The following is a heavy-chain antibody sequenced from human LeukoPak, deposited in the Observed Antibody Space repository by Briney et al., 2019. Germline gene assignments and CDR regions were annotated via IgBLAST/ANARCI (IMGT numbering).Heavy chain of an antibody. CDR3: AGDYYDSSGGFDY. CDR2: IYTSGST. CDR1: GGSISSYY. Sequence: SETLSLTCTVSGGSISSYYWSWIRQPSGKGLEWIGYIYTSGSTNYNPSLKSRVTISVDTSKNQFSLKLSSVTAADTAVYYCAGDYYDSSGGFDYWGQGTLVTVSS. V-gene: IGHV4-4*09. J-gene: IGHJ4*02. D-gene: IGHD3-22*01.